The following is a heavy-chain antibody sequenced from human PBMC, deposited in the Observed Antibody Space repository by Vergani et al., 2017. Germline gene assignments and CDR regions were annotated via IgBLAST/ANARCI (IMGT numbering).Heavy chain of an antibody. V-gene: IGHV3-73*01. CDR3: TGSLGY. Sequence: EVQLVESGGDLVQPGGSLILSCAASGFIFSGSAIHWVRQASGKGLEWVGRIRSKSNNYATAYAASVEGRFTISRDDSKNTAYLQMNSLKSEDTAVYYCTGSLGYWGQGTLVTVSS. CDR1: GFIFSGSA. CDR2: IRSKSNNYAT. J-gene: IGHJ4*02. D-gene: IGHD3-10*01.